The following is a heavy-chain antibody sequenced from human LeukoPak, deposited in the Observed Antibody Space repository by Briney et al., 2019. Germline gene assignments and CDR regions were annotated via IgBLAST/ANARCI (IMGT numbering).Heavy chain of an antibody. Sequence: SETLSLTCAVSGYSITSDYYWGWIRQPPGKGLEWIGEINHSGSTNYNPSLKSRVTISVDTSKNQFSLKLSSVTAADTAVYYCARGRKDYYDSSGYHYPYYYYYMDVWGKGTTVTVSS. CDR2: INHSGST. CDR3: ARGRKDYYDSSGYHYPYYYYYMDV. V-gene: IGHV4-34*01. CDR1: GYSITSDYY. D-gene: IGHD3-22*01. J-gene: IGHJ6*03.